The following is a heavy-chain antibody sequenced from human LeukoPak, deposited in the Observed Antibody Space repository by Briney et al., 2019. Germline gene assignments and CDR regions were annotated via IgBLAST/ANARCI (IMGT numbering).Heavy chain of an antibody. V-gene: IGHV3-30*03. J-gene: IGHJ4*02. Sequence: GRSLRLSCAVSGFTFSSYGMHWVRQAPGQGLEWVAVISYDGSNKGYADSVKGRFSISRDNSKNTLHLQMNSLRVEDTAVYYCARDFCSAGSCYPDNWGQGTLVTVSS. CDR1: GFTFSSYG. CDR2: ISYDGSNK. D-gene: IGHD2-15*01. CDR3: ARDFCSAGSCYPDN.